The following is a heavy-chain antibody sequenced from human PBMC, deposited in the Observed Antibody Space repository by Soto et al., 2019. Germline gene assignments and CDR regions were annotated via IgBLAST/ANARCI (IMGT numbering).Heavy chain of an antibody. CDR2: ISYDGSNK. D-gene: IGHD6-6*01. CDR3: AKAFYSSSHFDY. V-gene: IGHV3-30*18. CDR1: GFTFSSYG. J-gene: IGHJ4*02. Sequence: GGSLRLSCAASGFTFSSYGMHWVRQAPGKGLEWVAVISYDGSNKYYADSVKGRFTISRDNSKNTLYLQMNSLRAEDTAVYYCAKAFYSSSHFDYWGQGTLVTVSS.